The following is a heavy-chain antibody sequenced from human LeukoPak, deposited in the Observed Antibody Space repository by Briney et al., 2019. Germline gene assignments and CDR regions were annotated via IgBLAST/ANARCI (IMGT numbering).Heavy chain of an antibody. J-gene: IGHJ4*02. CDR1: GNYW. D-gene: IGHD2-2*01. CDR2: VNSDGSWA. CDR3: VSFYETN. Sequence: GGSLRLSCAASGNYWMHWVRQAPGKGLVWVSHVNSDGSWASHADSVKGRFTISKDNAKNTVYLQMNNLRTEDTAVYYCVSFYETNWGRGTLVTVSS. V-gene: IGHV3-74*01.